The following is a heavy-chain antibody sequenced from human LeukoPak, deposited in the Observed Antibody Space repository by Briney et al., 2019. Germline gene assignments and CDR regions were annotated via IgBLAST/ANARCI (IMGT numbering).Heavy chain of an antibody. CDR3: ARVDYGDYNWYFDL. D-gene: IGHD4-17*01. CDR2: IYYSGST. V-gene: IGHV4-39*07. J-gene: IGHJ2*01. Sequence: SETLSLTCTVSGGSISSTSYYWGWIRQPPGKGLEWIGSIYYSGSTYYNPSLKSRVTISVDTSKNQFSLKLSSVTAADTAVYYCARVDYGDYNWYFDLWGRGTLVTVSS. CDR1: GGSISSTSYY.